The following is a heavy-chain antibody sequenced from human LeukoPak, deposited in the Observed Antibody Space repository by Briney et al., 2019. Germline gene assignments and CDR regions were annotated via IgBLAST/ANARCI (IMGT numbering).Heavy chain of an antibody. CDR3: ARGGNYFDY. V-gene: IGHV1-18*01. CDR2: ISVYNGNT. D-gene: IGHD3-16*01. J-gene: IGHJ4*02. Sequence: ASVKVSCKTSGYTFSDYDITWVRQAPGQGLEWMGWISVYNGNTNYAQELQGRVTMTRDTSISTAYMELSRLRSDDTAVYYCARGGNYFDYWGQGTLVTVSS. CDR1: GYTFSDYD.